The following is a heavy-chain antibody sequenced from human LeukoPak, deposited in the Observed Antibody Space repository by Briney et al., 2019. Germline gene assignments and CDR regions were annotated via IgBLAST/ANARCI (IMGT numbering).Heavy chain of an antibody. V-gene: IGHV3-33*01. D-gene: IGHD3-3*01. Sequence: GRSLRLSCAASGFTFRSYGMHWVRQAPGKGLQWVAVIWYDGSNKYYADSVKGRFTISRDNSKNTLSLQMNSLRAEDTAAYYCARELPPLEKYYFDYWGQGTLVTVSS. J-gene: IGHJ4*02. CDR3: ARELPPLEKYYFDY. CDR1: GFTFRSYG. CDR2: IWYDGSNK.